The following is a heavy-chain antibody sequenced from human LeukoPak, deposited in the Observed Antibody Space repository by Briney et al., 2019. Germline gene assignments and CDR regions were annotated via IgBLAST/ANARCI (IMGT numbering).Heavy chain of an antibody. CDR3: ARDEGYYYGSGSYYTIDAFDI. D-gene: IGHD3-10*01. CDR2: INWNGGST. J-gene: IGHJ3*02. Sequence: PGGSLRLSCAASGFTFYDYGMSWVRQAPGKGLEWVSGINWNGGSTGYADSVKGRFTSSRDNAKNSLYLQMNSLRAEHTALYYCARDEGYYYGSGSYYTIDAFDIWGQGTMVTVSS. CDR1: GFTFYDYG. V-gene: IGHV3-20*04.